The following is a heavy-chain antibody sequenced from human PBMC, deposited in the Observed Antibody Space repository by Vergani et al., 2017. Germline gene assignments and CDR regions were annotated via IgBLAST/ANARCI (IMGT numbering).Heavy chain of an antibody. Sequence: QVQLVQSGPEVKKPGASVKVSCKASGYTFTSYDINWVRQATGQGLEWIGWMNPNSGNTGYAQKFQGKVTITRNTSISTAYIELRSLRAEDTAVYYCEKWVGDTTRTFDYWDQGTLVTVSS. CDR2: MNPNSGNT. D-gene: IGHD1-26*01. V-gene: IGHV1-8*03. J-gene: IGHJ4*02. CDR3: EKWVGDTTRTFDY. CDR1: GYTFTSYD.